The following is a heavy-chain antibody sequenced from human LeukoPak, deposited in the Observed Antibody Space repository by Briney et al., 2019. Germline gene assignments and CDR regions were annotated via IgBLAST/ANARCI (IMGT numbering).Heavy chain of an antibody. CDR2: IYYSGST. Sequence: SETLSLTCTVSGGTISSYYWSWIRQPPGKGLEWIGYIYYSGSTNYNPSLKSRVTISVDTSKNQFSLKLSSATAADTAVYYCARSLGSGRRNWFDPWGQGTLVTVSS. CDR1: GGTISSYY. J-gene: IGHJ5*02. D-gene: IGHD3-10*01. V-gene: IGHV4-59*01. CDR3: ARSLGSGRRNWFDP.